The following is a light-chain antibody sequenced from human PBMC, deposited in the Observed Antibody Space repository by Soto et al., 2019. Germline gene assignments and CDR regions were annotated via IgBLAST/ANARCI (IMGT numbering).Light chain of an antibody. CDR1: QSIGTW. J-gene: IGKJ1*01. CDR2: KAS. V-gene: IGKV1-5*03. Sequence: DIQMTQSPSTLSASVGDGVTITCRASQSIGTWLAWYQQKPGKAPKVLIYKASSLQIGVPSRFSGSGSGTEFTLTISSLQPDDFATYYCQQYNSYWTFGQGTKVDIK. CDR3: QQYNSYWT.